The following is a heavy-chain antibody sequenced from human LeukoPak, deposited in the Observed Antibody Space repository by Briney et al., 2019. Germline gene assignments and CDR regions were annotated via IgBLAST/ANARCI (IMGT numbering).Heavy chain of an antibody. CDR1: GYSISSGYY. D-gene: IGHD2-2*01. CDR3: ARLTSNGATYFEY. V-gene: IGHV4-38-2*02. J-gene: IGHJ4*02. Sequence: KSSETLSLTCTVSGYSISSGYYWGWIRQPPGKGLGWIGSIYHSGSTYYNPSLQSRVTISIDTSKNQFSLKLSSVTAADTAVYYCARLTSNGATYFEYWGQGTLVTVSS. CDR2: IYHSGST.